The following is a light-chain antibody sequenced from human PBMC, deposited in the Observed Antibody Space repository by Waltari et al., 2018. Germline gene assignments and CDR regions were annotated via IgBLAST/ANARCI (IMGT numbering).Light chain of an antibody. CDR1: AGEVTSGHH. CDR2: STN. Sequence: QTVVTQEPSLTVSPGGTVTLTCASSAGEVTSGHHANWLQQRPGQPPSLLISSTNHKHPSTPARFSGSLLGGKAALTLSEVQSEDEADYYCLLFFDNSRVFGGGTKLTVL. CDR3: LLFFDNSRV. J-gene: IGLJ3*02. V-gene: IGLV7-43*01.